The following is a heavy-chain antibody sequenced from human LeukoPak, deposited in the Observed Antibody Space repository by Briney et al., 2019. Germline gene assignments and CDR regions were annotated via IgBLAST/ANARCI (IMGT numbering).Heavy chain of an antibody. CDR3: ARHDPGDSSGYYWGFDY. CDR2: IYYSGST. V-gene: IGHV4-59*08. CDR1: GGSFSGYY. Sequence: PSETLSLTCAVSGGSFSGYYWHWIRQSPGKGLEWIGYIYYSGSTNYNPSLKSRVTISVDTSKNQFSLKLSSATAADTAVYYCARHDPGDSSGYYWGFDYWGQGTLVTVSS. J-gene: IGHJ4*02. D-gene: IGHD3-22*01.